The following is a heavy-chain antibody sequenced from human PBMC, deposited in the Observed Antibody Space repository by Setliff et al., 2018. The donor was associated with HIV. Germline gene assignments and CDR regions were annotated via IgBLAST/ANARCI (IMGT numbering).Heavy chain of an antibody. CDR3: ARGAGDRGDAFDV. CDR1: GDSISSSSYY. D-gene: IGHD7-27*01. V-gene: IGHV4-39*07. CDR2: IYYSGST. Sequence: KASETLSLTCTVSGDSISSSSYYWGWIRQPPGKGLEWIGSIYYSGSTFYNPSLKSRVTISLDTSKNQFSLKLSFVTAADTAVYYCARGAGDRGDAFDVWGQGTMVTVSS. J-gene: IGHJ3*01.